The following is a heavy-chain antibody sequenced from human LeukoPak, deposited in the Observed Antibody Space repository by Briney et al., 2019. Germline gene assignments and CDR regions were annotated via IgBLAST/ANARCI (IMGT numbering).Heavy chain of an antibody. CDR3: ATQASTYCGGDCYPPDYFDY. CDR2: IYPGDSDT. Sequence: GESLKISCKGSGYSFTSHWIGWVRQMPGKGLEWMGIIYPGDSDTRYSPSFQGQVTISADKSISTAYLQWSSLKASDTAMYYCATQASTYCGGDCYPPDYFDYWGQGTLVTVSS. CDR1: GYSFTSHW. J-gene: IGHJ4*02. V-gene: IGHV5-51*01. D-gene: IGHD2-21*02.